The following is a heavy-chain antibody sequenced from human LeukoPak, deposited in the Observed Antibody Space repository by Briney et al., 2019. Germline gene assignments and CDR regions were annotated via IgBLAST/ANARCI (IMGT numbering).Heavy chain of an antibody. CDR2: IKQDGSEE. CDR3: ARLREIPVFGVVTKSTSYFDY. CDR1: GFIFKSYW. V-gene: IGHV3-7*01. D-gene: IGHD3-3*01. J-gene: IGHJ4*02. Sequence: GGSLRLSCAASGFIFKSYWMSWVRQAPGKGLEWVANIKQDGSEENYVDSVRGRFTISRDNAKKSLYLQMNSLRAEDTAVYYCARLREIPVFGVVTKSTSYFDYWGQGTLVTVSS.